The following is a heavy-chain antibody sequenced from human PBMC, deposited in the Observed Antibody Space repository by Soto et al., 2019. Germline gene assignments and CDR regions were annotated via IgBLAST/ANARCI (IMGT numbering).Heavy chain of an antibody. CDR1: GPSITSYY. V-gene: IGHV4-59*12. CDR3: ARFDYIDSGYFDY. J-gene: IGHJ4*02. CDR2: IYYRGTT. Sequence: SETLSLTCTVSGPSITSYYWSWIRQPPGKGLEWIGYIYYRGTTNYNPSLKSRVTISVDRSKNQFSLKLSSVTAADTAVYYCARFDYIDSGYFDYWGQGTLVTVSS. D-gene: IGHD4-4*01.